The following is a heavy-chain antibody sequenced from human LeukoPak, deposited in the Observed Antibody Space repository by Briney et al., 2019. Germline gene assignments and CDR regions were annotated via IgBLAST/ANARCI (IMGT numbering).Heavy chain of an antibody. CDR3: ARAPTVTPSLTG. D-gene: IGHD4-17*01. CDR2: ISAYNGNT. J-gene: IGHJ4*02. CDR1: VGTFSSYA. Sequence: ASVKVSCKASVGTFSSYAISWVRQAPGQRLERMGWISAYNGNTNYAQKLQGRVTMTTDTSTSTAYMELRGLRSDDRAVYYCARAPTVTPSLTGWGQGTLVSVSS. V-gene: IGHV1-18*01.